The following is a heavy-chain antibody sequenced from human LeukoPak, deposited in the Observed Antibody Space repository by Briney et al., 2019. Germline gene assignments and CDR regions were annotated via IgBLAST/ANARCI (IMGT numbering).Heavy chain of an antibody. CDR3: ARDALVWDAFDI. CDR1: GGSISSYY. Sequence: SETLSLTCTVSGGSISSYYWSWIRQPPGKGLEWIGYIYYSGSTNYNPSLKSRVTISVDTSKNQFSLKLSSVTAADTAVYYCARDALVWDAFDIWGQGTMVTVSS. CDR2: IYYSGST. V-gene: IGHV4-59*01. D-gene: IGHD6-6*01. J-gene: IGHJ3*02.